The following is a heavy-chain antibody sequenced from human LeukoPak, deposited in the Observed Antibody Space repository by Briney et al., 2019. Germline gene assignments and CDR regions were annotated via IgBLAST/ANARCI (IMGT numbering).Heavy chain of an antibody. D-gene: IGHD2-21*02. V-gene: IGHV4-59*01. J-gene: IGHJ4*02. CDR3: ARAYCVGDCTVLHIYFDN. CDR1: GGSISSYY. CDR2: IYYSGSI. Sequence: SETLSLTCTVSGGSISSYYWSWIRQPPGKGLEWIGYIYYSGSINYNPSLKSRVTISVDTSKNQFSLKLSSVTAAGTAVYYCARAYCVGDCTVLHIYFDNWGQGTLVTVSS.